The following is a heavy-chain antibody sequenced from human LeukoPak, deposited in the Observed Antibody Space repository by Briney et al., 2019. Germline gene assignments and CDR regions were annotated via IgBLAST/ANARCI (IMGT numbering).Heavy chain of an antibody. J-gene: IGHJ4*02. CDR1: GGSISSSSYY. V-gene: IGHV4-39*01. D-gene: IGHD1-26*01. CDR3: ARLRVGATDY. CDR2: IYYSGST. Sequence: KPSETLSLTCTVSGGSISSSSYYWGWIRQPPGKGLEWIGSIYYSGSTYYNPSLKSRVTISVDTSKNQFSLKLSSVTAADTAVYYCARLRVGATDYWGQGTLVTVSS.